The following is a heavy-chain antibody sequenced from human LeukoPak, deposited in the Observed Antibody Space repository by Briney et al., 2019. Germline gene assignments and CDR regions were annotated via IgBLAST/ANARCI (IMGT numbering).Heavy chain of an antibody. Sequence: ASVKVSCKASGYTFTGYYMYWVRQGPGQGLEWMGWIYPNSVGTNYAQKFQGRVTMTRDTSISTAYMELSRLRYDDTRVYYCAVYDILAGYYRTVDYWGQGTLVTVSS. J-gene: IGHJ4*02. CDR2: IYPNSVGT. V-gene: IGHV1-2*02. CDR1: GYTFTGYY. CDR3: AVYDILAGYYRTVDY. D-gene: IGHD3-9*01.